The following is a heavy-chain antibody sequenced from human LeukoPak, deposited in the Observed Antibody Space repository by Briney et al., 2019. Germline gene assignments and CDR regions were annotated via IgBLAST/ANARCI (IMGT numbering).Heavy chain of an antibody. J-gene: IGHJ4*02. CDR2: IYYSGST. D-gene: IGHD1-14*01. CDR3: ARESGYNIPR. V-gene: IGHV4-59*12. Sequence: SETLSLTCTVSGGSISSYYWSWIRQPPGKGLEWIGYIYYSGSTYYNPSLKSRVTISVDRSKNQFSLKLSSVTAADTAVYYCARESGYNIPRWGQGTLVTVSS. CDR1: GGSISSYY.